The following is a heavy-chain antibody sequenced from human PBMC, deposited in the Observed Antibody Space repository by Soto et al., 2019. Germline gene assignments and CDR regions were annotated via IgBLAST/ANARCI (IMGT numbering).Heavy chain of an antibody. CDR1: GGSISSSSYY. V-gene: IGHV4-61*05. Sequence: SETLSLTCTVSGGSISSSSYYWGWMRQPPGKGLEWIGYIYYSGSTNYNPSLKSRVTISVDTSKNQFSLKLSSVTAADTAVYYCARHPSDFWFDPWGQGTLVTVSS. CDR2: IYYSGST. J-gene: IGHJ5*02. CDR3: ARHPSDFWFDP. D-gene: IGHD2-21*02.